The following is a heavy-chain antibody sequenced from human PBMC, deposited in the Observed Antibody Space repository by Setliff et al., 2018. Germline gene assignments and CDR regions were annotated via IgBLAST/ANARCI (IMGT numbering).Heavy chain of an antibody. CDR1: GGSISSGSDY. CDR3: ARRYEVVIITKTGAFDI. Sequence: PSETLSLTCTVSGGSISSGSDYWAWIRQPPGKGLEWLGTVYHSGGTYYNPSLKSRVTMSVDTSKNLFSLKLNSVTAADTAVYYCARRYEVVIITKTGAFDIWGPGTMVTVSS. D-gene: IGHD3-22*01. V-gene: IGHV4-39*01. J-gene: IGHJ3*02. CDR2: VYHSGGT.